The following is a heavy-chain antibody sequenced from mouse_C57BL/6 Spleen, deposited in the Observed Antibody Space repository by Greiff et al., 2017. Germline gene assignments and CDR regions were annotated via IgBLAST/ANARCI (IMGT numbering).Heavy chain of an antibody. CDR2: IDPSGSYT. CDR1: GYTFTSYW. J-gene: IGHJ1*03. V-gene: IGHV1-50*01. Sequence: VQLQQPGAELVKPGASVKLSCKASGYTFTSYWMQWVKQRPGQGLEWIGEIDPSGSYTNYNQKFKGKATLTVDTSSSTACMQLSSLTSEDSAVYYCARGRDWDGYFDVWGTGTTVTVSS. D-gene: IGHD4-1*01. CDR3: ARGRDWDGYFDV.